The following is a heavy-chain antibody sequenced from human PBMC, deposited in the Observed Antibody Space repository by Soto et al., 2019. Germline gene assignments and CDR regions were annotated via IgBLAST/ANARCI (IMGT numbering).Heavy chain of an antibody. Sequence: QVQLQESGPGLVKPSETLSLTCTVSGGSISSYYWSWIRQPPGKGLEWIGYIYYSGSTNYNPSLRXRGTISVDTSKNQFSLKLSSVTAADTAVYYCARRYGYSFDYWGQGTLVTVSS. CDR1: GGSISSYY. CDR3: ARRYGYSFDY. J-gene: IGHJ4*02. V-gene: IGHV4-59*08. CDR2: IYYSGST. D-gene: IGHD1-1*01.